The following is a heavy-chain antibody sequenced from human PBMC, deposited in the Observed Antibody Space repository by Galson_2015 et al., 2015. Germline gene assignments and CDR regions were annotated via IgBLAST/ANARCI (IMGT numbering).Heavy chain of an antibody. CDR3: ARDPDYYDSSGYPYYFDY. Sequence: SLRLSCAASGFTFSSYAMHWVRQAPGKGLEWVAVISYDGSNKYYADSVKGRFTISRDNSKNTLYLQMSSLRAEDTAVYYCARDPDYYDSSGYPYYFDYWGQGTLVTVSS. V-gene: IGHV3-30-3*01. D-gene: IGHD3-22*01. J-gene: IGHJ4*02. CDR1: GFTFSSYA. CDR2: ISYDGSNK.